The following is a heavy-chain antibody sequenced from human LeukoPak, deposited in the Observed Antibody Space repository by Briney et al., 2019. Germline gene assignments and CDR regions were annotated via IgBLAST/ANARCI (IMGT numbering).Heavy chain of an antibody. CDR2: ISAYNGNT. D-gene: IGHD1-1*01. CDR3: AIRTTGTTFDY. CDR1: GYTFTSYG. J-gene: IGHJ4*02. V-gene: IGHV1-18*04. Sequence: ASVKVSCKASGYTFTSYGISWVRQAPGQGLEWMGWISAYNGNTNYAQKLQGRVTMTTDTSTSTAYMELRSLRSADTAVYYCAIRTTGTTFDYWGQGTLVTVSS.